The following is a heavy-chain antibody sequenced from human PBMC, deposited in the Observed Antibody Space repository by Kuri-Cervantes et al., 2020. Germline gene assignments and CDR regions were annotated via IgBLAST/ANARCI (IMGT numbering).Heavy chain of an antibody. D-gene: IGHD3-10*01. CDR3: AKDLRSLDY. V-gene: IGHV3-53*01. CDR1: GFTVSSNY. J-gene: IGHJ4*02. Sequence: ETLSLTCAASGFTVSSNYMSWVRQAPGKGLEWVSVIYSGGSTYYADSVKGRFTISRDNSKNTLYLQMNSLGAEDTAVHYCAKDLRSLDYWGQGTLVTVSS. CDR2: IYSGGST.